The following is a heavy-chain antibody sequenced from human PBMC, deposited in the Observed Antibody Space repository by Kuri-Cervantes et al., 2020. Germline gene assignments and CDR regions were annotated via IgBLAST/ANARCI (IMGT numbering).Heavy chain of an antibody. D-gene: IGHD1-20*01. CDR1: GYTFTGYY. Sequence: ASVKVSCKASGYTFTGYYMHWVRQAPGQGLEWMGWINPNSGGTNYAQKFQGRVTMTRDTSISTAYMELSRLRSDDTAVYYCARLYNWNDGAGDDYWGQGTLVTVSS. CDR2: INPNSGGT. CDR3: ARLYNWNDGAGDDY. V-gene: IGHV1-2*02. J-gene: IGHJ4*02.